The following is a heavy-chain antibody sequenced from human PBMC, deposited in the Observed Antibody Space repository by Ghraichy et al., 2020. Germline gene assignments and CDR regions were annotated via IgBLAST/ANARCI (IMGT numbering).Heavy chain of an antibody. CDR2: VSYDGGKK. CDR1: GFIFSDFN. CDR3: ARENGAGGIAFFDY. D-gene: IGHD6-13*01. Sequence: GGSLRLSCAASGFIFSDFNIHWVRHTPGKGLEWVALVSYDGGKKFYVDSVRGRFTISRDNSQNSMWLQMNSLREDDTAVYYCARENGAGGIAFFDYWGQGTLVTVSS. V-gene: IGHV3-30-3*01. J-gene: IGHJ4*02.